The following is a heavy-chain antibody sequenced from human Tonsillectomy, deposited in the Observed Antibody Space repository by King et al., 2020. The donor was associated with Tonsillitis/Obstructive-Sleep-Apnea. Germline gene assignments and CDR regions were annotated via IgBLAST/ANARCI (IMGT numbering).Heavy chain of an antibody. J-gene: IGHJ4*02. CDR3: ARGGYTNYVDY. Sequence: VQLVESGAEVKKPGASVKVSCKASGYTFTNYAISWVRQAPGQGLEWMGWISGYNGNTSYAQNLQGRVTMTADTSTSTAYMELRSLRSDDTAVYYCARGGYTNYVDYWGQGTLVTVSS. CDR1: GYTFTNYA. D-gene: IGHD5-18*01. V-gene: IGHV1-18*01. CDR2: ISGYNGNT.